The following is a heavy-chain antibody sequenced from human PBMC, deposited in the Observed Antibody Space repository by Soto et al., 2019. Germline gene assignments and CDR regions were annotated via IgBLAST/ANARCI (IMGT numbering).Heavy chain of an antibody. J-gene: IGHJ5*02. CDR2: INPHGGST. CDR1: GGTFTSYY. V-gene: IGHV1-46*01. D-gene: IGHD3-3*01. Sequence: ASVKVSCKAPGGTFTSYYLNWVRQAPGQGLEWMGVINPHGGSTKYAQKFQGRITMTRDTSRSTVYMELSSLRSDDTAIYYCARSSGGNFGIIIEGSNWFDPWGQGTLVTVSS. CDR3: ARSSGGNFGIIIEGSNWFDP.